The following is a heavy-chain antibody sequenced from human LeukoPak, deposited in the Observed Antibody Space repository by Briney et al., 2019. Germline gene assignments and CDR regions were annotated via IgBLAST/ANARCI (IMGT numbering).Heavy chain of an antibody. V-gene: IGHV4-61*02. CDR3: ARDRFGELLVDY. J-gene: IGHJ4*02. D-gene: IGHD3-10*01. CDR2: IYTSGST. Sequence: SETLSLTCTVSGGSISSGSYYWSWIRQPAGKGLEWIGRIYTSGSTNYNPSLKSRVTISVDTSKNQFFLKLSSVTAADTAVYYCARDRFGELLVDYWGQGTLVTVSS. CDR1: GGSISSGSYY.